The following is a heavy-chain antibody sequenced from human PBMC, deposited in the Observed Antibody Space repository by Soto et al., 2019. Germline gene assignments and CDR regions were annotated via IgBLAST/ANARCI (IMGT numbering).Heavy chain of an antibody. CDR2: IIPIFGTA. D-gene: IGHD3-10*01. J-gene: IGHJ4*02. CDR3: ASTSGGPPRFDY. CDR1: GCTFSSYA. Sequence: SVKVSCKASGCTFSSYAISWVRQAPGQGLEWMGGIIPIFGTANYAQKFQGRVTITADKSTSTAYMELSSLRSEDTAVYYCASTSGGPPRFDYWGQGTLVTVSS. V-gene: IGHV1-69*06.